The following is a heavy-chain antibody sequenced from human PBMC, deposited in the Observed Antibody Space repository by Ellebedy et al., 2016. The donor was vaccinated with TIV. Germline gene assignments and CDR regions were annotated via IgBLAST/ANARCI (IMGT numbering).Heavy chain of an antibody. CDR3: AIVALGNCSSGACYLRASYHGMGV. V-gene: IGHV5-10-1*01. CDR1: GYSFITYW. D-gene: IGHD2-15*01. J-gene: IGHJ6*02. CDR2: IEPTDSYA. Sequence: ASVKVSCKGSGYSFITYWITWVRQMPGKGLDYMGRIEPTDSYANYSPSFRGHVTISVDNSTRTAYLQWSSLKASDTAIYYCAIVALGNCSSGACYLRASYHGMGVWGQGTTVTVSS.